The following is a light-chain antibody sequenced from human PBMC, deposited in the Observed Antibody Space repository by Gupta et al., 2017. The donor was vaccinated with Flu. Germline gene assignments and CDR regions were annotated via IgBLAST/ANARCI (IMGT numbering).Light chain of an antibody. CDR1: SGSIASNY. J-gene: IGLJ2*01. V-gene: IGLV6-57*01. CDR2: EDN. Sequence: NFILTQPHSVSESPGKTVTISCTRSSGSIASNYVHWYQHRPGNSPISVIYEDNQRPSGVPDRFSGSIDSSSNSASLTISGLKTEDEADYYCQSYDSNDHVVFGGGTKLTVL. CDR3: QSYDSNDHVV.